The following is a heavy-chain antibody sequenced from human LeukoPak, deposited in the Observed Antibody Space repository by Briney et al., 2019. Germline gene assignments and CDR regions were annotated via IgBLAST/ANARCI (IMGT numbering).Heavy chain of an antibody. Sequence: SETLSLTCTVSGGSISSYYWSWIRQPPGKGLEWIGYIYYSGSTNYNPSLKSRVTISVDTSKNQFSLKLSSVTAADTAVYCCARGYSAYDFDYWGQGTLVTVSS. J-gene: IGHJ4*02. CDR3: ARGYSAYDFDY. CDR2: IYYSGST. V-gene: IGHV4-59*01. CDR1: GGSISSYY. D-gene: IGHD5-12*01.